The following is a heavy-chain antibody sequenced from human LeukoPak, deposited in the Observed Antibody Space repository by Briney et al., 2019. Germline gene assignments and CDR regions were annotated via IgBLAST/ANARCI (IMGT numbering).Heavy chain of an antibody. CDR3: ARLQWLVL. CDR1: GFTFSNAW. V-gene: IGHV4-34*01. D-gene: IGHD6-19*01. Sequence: GSLRLSCAASGFTFSNAWMSWVRQAPGKGLEWIGEINHSGSTNYNPSLKSRVTISVDTSKNQFSLKLSSVTAADTAVYYCARLQWLVLWGQGTLVTVSS. J-gene: IGHJ4*02. CDR2: INHSGST.